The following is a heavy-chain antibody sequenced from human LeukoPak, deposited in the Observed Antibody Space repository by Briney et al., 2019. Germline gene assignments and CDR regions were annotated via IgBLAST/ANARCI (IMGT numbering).Heavy chain of an antibody. D-gene: IGHD3-9*01. CDR1: GFTFGDYA. CDR3: TRSNILTGYYLSYYFDY. Sequence: QTGGSLRLSCTASGFTFGDYAMSWVRQAPGKGLEWVGFIRSKAYGGTTEYAASVKGRFTISRDDSKSIAYLQMNSLKTEDTAVYYCTRSNILTGYYLSYYFDYWGQGTLVTVSS. V-gene: IGHV3-49*04. J-gene: IGHJ4*02. CDR2: IRSKAYGGTT.